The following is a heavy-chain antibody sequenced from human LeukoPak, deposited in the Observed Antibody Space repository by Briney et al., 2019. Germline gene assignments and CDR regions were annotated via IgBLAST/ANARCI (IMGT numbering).Heavy chain of an antibody. CDR1: GFPFSVYW. J-gene: IGHJ2*01. CDR2: IKQDESAR. D-gene: IGHD3-10*01. CDR3: ARDSGLRAFDL. Sequence: GGSLRLSCAASGFPFSVYWMSWVSHAPGKGLEWVANIKQDESARYYVDSVRGRFTISRDNAKSSVSLQMNSLRVDDTAVYYCARDSGLRAFDLWGRGTLVTVSS. V-gene: IGHV3-7*04.